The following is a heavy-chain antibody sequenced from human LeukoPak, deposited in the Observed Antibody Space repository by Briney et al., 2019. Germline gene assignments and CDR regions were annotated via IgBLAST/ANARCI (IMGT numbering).Heavy chain of an antibody. CDR1: GGSISSYY. V-gene: IGHV4-59*01. J-gene: IGHJ4*02. CDR3: ARSIYLAAYSSGWEFDY. CDR2: IYYSGST. D-gene: IGHD6-19*01. Sequence: PSETLSLTCTVSGGSISSYYWSWIRQPPGKGLEWIGYIYYSGSTNYNPSLKSRVTISVDTSKNQFSLKLSSVTAADTAVYYCARSIYLAAYSSGWEFDYWGQGTLVTVSS.